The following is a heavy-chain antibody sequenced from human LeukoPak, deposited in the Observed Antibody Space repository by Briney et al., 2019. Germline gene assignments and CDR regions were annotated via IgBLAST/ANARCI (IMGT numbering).Heavy chain of an antibody. CDR1: GGSISSYY. V-gene: IGHV4-4*07. J-gene: IGHJ3*02. D-gene: IGHD3-22*01. CDR3: ARGRSGYYFDAFDI. CDR2: IYTSGST. Sequence: PSETLSLTCTVSGGSISSYYWSWIRQPAGMGLEWIGRIYTSGSTNYNPSLKSRVTMSVDTSKNQFSLKLSSVTAADTAVYYCARGRSGYYFDAFDIWGQGTMVTVSS.